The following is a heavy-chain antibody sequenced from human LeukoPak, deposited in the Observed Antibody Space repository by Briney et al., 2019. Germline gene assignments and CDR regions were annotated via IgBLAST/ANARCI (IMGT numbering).Heavy chain of an antibody. V-gene: IGHV4-39*02. Sequence: ASETLSLTCIVSGGSISSGGHYWGWIRLPPGKGLEWIGSIYYSGSTYYNPSLNSRVTMFIDMSKNHFSLKMSSVTATDTAVYYCARLVCGGGSCPAEFDYWGQGTLVTVSS. D-gene: IGHD2-15*01. CDR3: ARLVCGGGSCPAEFDY. J-gene: IGHJ4*02. CDR2: IYYSGST. CDR1: GGSISSGGHY.